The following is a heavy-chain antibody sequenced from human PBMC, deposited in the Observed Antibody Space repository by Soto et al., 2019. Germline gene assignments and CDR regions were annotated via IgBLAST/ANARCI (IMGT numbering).Heavy chain of an antibody. CDR1: GGSISGYY. D-gene: IGHD2-15*01. CDR2: VHYSDSP. CDR3: ARLYSIHCSGGYCHAAENFQQ. V-gene: IGHV4-59*08. Sequence: SETLSLTCTVSGGSISGYYWSWIRQSPGKGLEWVGFVHYSDSPSYNPSLESRVTMSIDMSRNQFSLRLTSVTAADTAVYYCARLYSIHCSGGYCHAAENFQQWGQGTLVTVSS. J-gene: IGHJ1*01.